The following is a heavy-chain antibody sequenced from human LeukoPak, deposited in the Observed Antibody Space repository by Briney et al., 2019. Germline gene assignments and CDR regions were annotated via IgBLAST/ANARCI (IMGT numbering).Heavy chain of an antibody. CDR2: IYSGGST. D-gene: IGHD2-15*01. CDR3: ARRAGSYSHSYDY. CDR1: ELTLSSNY. J-gene: IGHJ4*02. V-gene: IGHV3-53*01. Sequence: GGSLRLSCAASELTLSSNYMSWIRQAPGRGLEWVSFIYSGGSTYYADSVRGRFIISRDNSKNTLYLQMNSLRAEDTAVYYCARRAGSYSHSYDYWGQGTLVTVSS.